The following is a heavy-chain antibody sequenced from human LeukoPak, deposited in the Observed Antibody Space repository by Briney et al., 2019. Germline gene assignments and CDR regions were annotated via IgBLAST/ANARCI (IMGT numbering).Heavy chain of an antibody. D-gene: IGHD6-6*01. CDR1: GFSLSGHW. CDR3: ARGPNSNWSGLDF. J-gene: IGHJ4*02. CDR2: ISPTGSTT. V-gene: IGHV3-74*01. Sequence: GGSLRLSCTASGFSLSGHWMHWARQLPGKGLVWVSRISPTGSTTSYADSVKGRFTVSRDNAKNTLYLQVNNLRAEDTAVYYCARGPNSNWSGLDFWGQGTLLTVSS.